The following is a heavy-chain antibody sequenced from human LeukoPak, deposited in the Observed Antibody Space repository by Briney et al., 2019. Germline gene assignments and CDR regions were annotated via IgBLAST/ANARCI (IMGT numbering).Heavy chain of an antibody. J-gene: IGHJ4*02. CDR1: GGSISSGSYC. CDR2: IHTSGST. V-gene: IGHV4-61*02. Sequence: PSQTLSLTCTVSGGSISSGSYCWRWIRQPAGKGLEWIGRIHTSGSTNYNPSLNGRVTISVDTSKNQFSLKLSSVTAADTAVYYCARGRDGSSYYFDYWGQGTLVTVSS. CDR3: ARGRDGSSYYFDY. D-gene: IGHD1-26*01.